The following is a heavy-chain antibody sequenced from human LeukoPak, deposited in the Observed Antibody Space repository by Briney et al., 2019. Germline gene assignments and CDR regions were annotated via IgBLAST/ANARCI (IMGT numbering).Heavy chain of an antibody. CDR3: AREMYYYDSSGYYFDH. Sequence: GRSLGLSCAASGFTFSSYGMHWVRQAPGKGLEWVAVIWYDGSNKYYADSVKGRFTISRDNSKNTLYLQMNSLRAEDTAVYYCAREMYYYDSSGYYFDHWGQGTLVTVSS. V-gene: IGHV3-33*01. D-gene: IGHD3-22*01. CDR1: GFTFSSYG. CDR2: IWYDGSNK. J-gene: IGHJ4*02.